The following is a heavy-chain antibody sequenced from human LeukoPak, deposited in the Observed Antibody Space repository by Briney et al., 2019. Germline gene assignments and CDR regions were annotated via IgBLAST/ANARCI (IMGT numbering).Heavy chain of an antibody. CDR3: ASSLYYYDSSGYYPTDAFDI. V-gene: IGHV4-59*12. CDR2: IYYNGST. CDR1: GGSISSYY. Sequence: SETLSLTCTVSGGSISSYYWSWIRQPPGKGLEWIGYIYYNGSTNYNPSLKSRVTISVDRSKNQFSLKLSSVTAADTAVYYCASSLYYYDSSGYYPTDAFDIWGQGTMVTVSS. D-gene: IGHD3-22*01. J-gene: IGHJ3*02.